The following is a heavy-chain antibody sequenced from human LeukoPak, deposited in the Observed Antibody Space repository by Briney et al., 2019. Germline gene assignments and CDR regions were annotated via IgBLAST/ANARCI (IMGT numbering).Heavy chain of an antibody. Sequence: SETLSLTCTVSGGSIGSYYWSWIRQPAGKGLEWIGRIYTSGSTNYNPSLKSRVTMSVDTSKNQFSLKLSSVTAADTAVYYCASGYYYDSSGYIREGSLDYWGQGTLVTVSS. CDR1: GGSIGSYY. D-gene: IGHD3-22*01. J-gene: IGHJ4*02. V-gene: IGHV4-4*07. CDR3: ASGYYYDSSGYIREGSLDY. CDR2: IYTSGST.